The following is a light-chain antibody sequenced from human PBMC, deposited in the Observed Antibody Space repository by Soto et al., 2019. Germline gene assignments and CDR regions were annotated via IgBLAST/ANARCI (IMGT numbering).Light chain of an antibody. CDR1: SSDVGGYNY. J-gene: IGLJ2*01. CDR3: SSYTSTRIVV. V-gene: IGLV2-14*01. CDR2: EVS. Sequence: QSALTQPASVSGSPGQSITISCTGTSSDVGGYNYVAWYQQHPGKAPKLVIYEVSNRPSGVSNRFSGSKSGNTASLTISGLQAEDESDYYCSSYTSTRIVVFGGGTKLTVL.